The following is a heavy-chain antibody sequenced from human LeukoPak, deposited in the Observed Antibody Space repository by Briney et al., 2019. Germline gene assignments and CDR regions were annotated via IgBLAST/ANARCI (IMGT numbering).Heavy chain of an antibody. CDR2: IQYDGGNK. CDR3: AKEWSGSYYSQFDY. V-gene: IGHV3-30*02. Sequence: GGSLRLSCAASGFTFSTYGMHWVRQAPGKGLEWVAFIQYDGGNKYYADSVKGRFTISRDNSKNTLYLQMNSLRAEDTAVYYCAKEWSGSYYSQFDYWGQGTLVTVSS. J-gene: IGHJ4*02. CDR1: GFTFSTYG. D-gene: IGHD3-10*02.